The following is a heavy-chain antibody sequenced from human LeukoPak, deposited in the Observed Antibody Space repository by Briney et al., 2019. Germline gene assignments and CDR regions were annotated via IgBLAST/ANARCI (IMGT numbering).Heavy chain of an antibody. J-gene: IGHJ4*02. CDR1: GFTFSSYW. CDR3: ARVSAYFEY. V-gene: IGHV3-7*04. CDR2: IKQDGSEK. D-gene: IGHD2-2*01. Sequence: GGSLRLSCAASGFTFSSYWMSWVRQAPGKGLEWVGNIKQDGSEKYYLDSVKGRFTISRDNAKNSLYLQMNRLRAEDTAVYDCARVSAYFEYWGEGTLVTVSS.